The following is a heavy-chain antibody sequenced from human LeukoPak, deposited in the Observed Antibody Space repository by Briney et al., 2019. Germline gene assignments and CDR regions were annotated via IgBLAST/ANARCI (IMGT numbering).Heavy chain of an antibody. Sequence: SETLSLTCSVSGASISSHYWSWIRQPPGKGLEWIGYIYYSVRTNYNPSLKSRVTISVDMPNNQFSLKMSSVTAADTAVYYCAHDKDYYYYYMDVWGKGTTVTVSS. CDR1: GASISSHY. CDR3: AHDKDYYYYYMDV. CDR2: IYYSVRT. D-gene: IGHD3-9*01. V-gene: IGHV4-59*08. J-gene: IGHJ6*03.